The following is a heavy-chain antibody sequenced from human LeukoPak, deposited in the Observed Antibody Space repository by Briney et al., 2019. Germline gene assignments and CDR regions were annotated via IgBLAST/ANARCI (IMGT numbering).Heavy chain of an antibody. V-gene: IGHV3-11*04. CDR2: ISSSGSTI. J-gene: IGHJ5*02. CDR1: GFTFGDYY. CDR3: AREGYSYGHNWFDP. D-gene: IGHD5-18*01. Sequence: KPGGSLRLSCAASGFTFGDYYMSWIRQAPGKGLEWVSYISSSGSTIYYADSVKGRFTISRDNAKNSLYLQMNSLRAEDTAVYYCAREGYSYGHNWFDPWGQGTLVTVSS.